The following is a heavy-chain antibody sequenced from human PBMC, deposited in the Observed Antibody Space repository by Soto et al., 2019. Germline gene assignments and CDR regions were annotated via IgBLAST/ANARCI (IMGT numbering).Heavy chain of an antibody. CDR1: GGSISSSSYY. J-gene: IGHJ4*02. Sequence: SETLSLTCTVSGGSISSSSYYWGWIRQPPGKGLEWIGSIYYSGSTYYNPSLKSRVTISVHTSSSQFSLELSSVTAADTAVYYCARGLISGSHYSGGWYYFDSWGQGTQVTVSS. CDR2: IYYSGST. CDR3: ARGLISGSHYSGGWYYFDS. D-gene: IGHD1-26*01. V-gene: IGHV4-39*07.